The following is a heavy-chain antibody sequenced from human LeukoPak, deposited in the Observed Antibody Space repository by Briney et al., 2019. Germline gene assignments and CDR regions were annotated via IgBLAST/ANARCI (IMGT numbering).Heavy chain of an antibody. CDR2: INHSGST. D-gene: IGHD3-3*01. J-gene: IGHJ6*02. CDR3: AXXXXXXDFWSGYQYYYGMDV. V-gene: IGHV4-34*01. Sequence: SETLSLTCAVYGGSFSGYYWSWIRQPPGKGLEWIGEINHSGSTNYNPSLKSRVTISVDTSKNQFSLKLSSVTAAGTAVYYCAXXXXXXDFWSGYQYYYGMDVWGQGTTVTVSS. CDR1: GGSFSGYY.